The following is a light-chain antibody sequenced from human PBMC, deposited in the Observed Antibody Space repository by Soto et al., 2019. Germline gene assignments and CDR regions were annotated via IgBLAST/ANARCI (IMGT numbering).Light chain of an antibody. CDR1: QSVSSN. CDR2: GAS. Sequence: EIVMTQSPATLSVSPGERATLSCRASQSVSSNLAWYQQKPGQAPRLLIYGASTRATGIPARFSGSGSGTEFNLTISSLQSEDVAVYYCQQYNNWPYTFGQGTTLEIK. V-gene: IGKV3-15*01. CDR3: QQYNNWPYT. J-gene: IGKJ2*01.